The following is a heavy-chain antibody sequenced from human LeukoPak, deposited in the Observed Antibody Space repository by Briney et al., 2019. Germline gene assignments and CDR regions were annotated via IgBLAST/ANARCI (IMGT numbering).Heavy chain of an antibody. CDR3: ARTLNWPNWFDP. J-gene: IGHJ5*02. V-gene: IGHV4-59*08. CDR1: GGSISSYY. Sequence: PSETLSLTCTVSGGSISSYYWSWIRQPPGKGLEWIGYIYYSGSTNYNPSLKSRVTISVDTSKNQFSLKLSSVTAADTAVYYCARTLNWPNWFDPWGQGTLVTVSS. CDR2: IYYSGST.